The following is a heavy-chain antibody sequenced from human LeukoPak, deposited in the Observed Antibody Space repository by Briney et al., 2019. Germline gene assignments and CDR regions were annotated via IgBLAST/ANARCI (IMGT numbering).Heavy chain of an antibody. Sequence: SETLSLTCTVSGGSISSSSYYWGWIRQPPGKGLEWIGSIYYSGSTYYNPSLKSRVTISVDTSKNQFSLKLSSVTAADTAVYYCARQAVTTVTPWYYYYYYMDVWGKGTTVTISS. CDR1: GGSISSSSYY. D-gene: IGHD4-17*01. CDR2: IYYSGST. V-gene: IGHV4-39*01. J-gene: IGHJ6*03. CDR3: ARQAVTTVTPWYYYYYYMDV.